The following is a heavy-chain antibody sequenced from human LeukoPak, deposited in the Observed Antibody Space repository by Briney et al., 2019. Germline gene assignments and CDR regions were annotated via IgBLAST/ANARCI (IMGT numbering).Heavy chain of an antibody. CDR3: ARGDYGDYGGVDV. D-gene: IGHD4-17*01. CDR2: IYHSGST. CDR1: GGSLTGYY. Sequence: SETLSLTCTVSGGSLTGYYWSWIRQPPGKGLEWIGYIYHSGSTYYNPSLKSRVTISVDRSKNQFSLKLSSVTAADTAVYYCARGDYGDYGGVDVWGQGTTVTVSS. J-gene: IGHJ6*02. V-gene: IGHV4-30-2*01.